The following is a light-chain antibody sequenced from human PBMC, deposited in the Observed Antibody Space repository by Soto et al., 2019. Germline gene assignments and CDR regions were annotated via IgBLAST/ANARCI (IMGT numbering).Light chain of an antibody. J-gene: IGLJ2*01. V-gene: IGLV1-40*01. CDR3: QSYDSSLSGYVV. CDR1: SSNIGAGYD. Sequence: QSVLTQPPSVSGAPGQRVTISCTGSSSNIGAGYDVHWYQQLPGTAPKLLIYGNSNRPSGVPDRFSGSKSGTSASLAITGRQSEDEADYYCQSYDSSLSGYVVFGGGNKLTVL. CDR2: GNS.